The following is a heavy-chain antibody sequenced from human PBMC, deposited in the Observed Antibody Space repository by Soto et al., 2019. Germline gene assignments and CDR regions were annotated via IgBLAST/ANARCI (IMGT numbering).Heavy chain of an antibody. CDR2: IYYSGST. D-gene: IGHD5-12*01. J-gene: IGHJ4*02. Sequence: TCTVSGGSISSYYWSWIRQPPGKGLEWIGYIYYSGSTNYNPSLKSRVTISVDTSKNQFSLQLNSVTPEDAAVYYCANDPGYSLDYWGQGTQVTVSS. CDR1: GGSISSYY. V-gene: IGHV4-59*12. CDR3: ANDPGYSLDY.